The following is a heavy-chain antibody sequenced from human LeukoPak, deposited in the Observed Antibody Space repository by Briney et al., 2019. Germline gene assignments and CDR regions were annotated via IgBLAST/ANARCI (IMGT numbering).Heavy chain of an antibody. CDR1: GYTFTSYD. J-gene: IGHJ4*02. CDR2: MNPNSANA. Sequence: ASVKVSCKASGYTFTSYDINWVRQATGQGLEWMGWMNPNSANADYAQKFQGRVTITRNTSVSTAYMELSSLRFEDTAVYYCARRRVGTHFDYWGQGTLVTVSS. V-gene: IGHV1-8*03. CDR3: ARRRVGTHFDY. D-gene: IGHD1-14*01.